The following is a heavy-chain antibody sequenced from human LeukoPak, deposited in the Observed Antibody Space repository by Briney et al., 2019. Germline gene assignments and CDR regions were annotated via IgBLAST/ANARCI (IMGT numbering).Heavy chain of an antibody. CDR2: IETSGNT. CDR1: GGSISSYY. D-gene: IGHD3-10*01. V-gene: IGHV4-4*07. J-gene: IGHJ4*02. CDR3: ARAKPKNMVRGLIMRRESRYYFDY. Sequence: PSETLSLTCTVSGGSISSYYWSWLRQPAGKGLEWIGRIETSGNTNYKPSLKSRVTISVDTSKNQFSLKLSSVTAADTAVYYCARAKPKNMVRGLIMRRESRYYFDYWGQGTLVTVSS.